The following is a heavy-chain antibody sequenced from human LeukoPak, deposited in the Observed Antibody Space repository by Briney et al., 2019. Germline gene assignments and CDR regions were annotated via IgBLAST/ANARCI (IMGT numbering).Heavy chain of an antibody. CDR2: ISGSGGST. D-gene: IGHD4-17*01. Sequence: GGSLRLSCAASGFTFSSYAMSWVRQAPGKGLEWVSAISGSGGSTYYADSVKGRFTISRDNSKNTLYLQMNSLRAEDTAVYYCAKIYGDYVMAYYYGMDVWGKGTTVTVSS. J-gene: IGHJ6*04. CDR3: AKIYGDYVMAYYYGMDV. CDR1: GFTFSSYA. V-gene: IGHV3-23*01.